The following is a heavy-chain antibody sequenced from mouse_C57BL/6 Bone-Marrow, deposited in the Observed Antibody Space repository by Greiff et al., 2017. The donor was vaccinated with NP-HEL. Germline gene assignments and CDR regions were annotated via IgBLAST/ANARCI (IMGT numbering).Heavy chain of an antibody. Sequence: VQLQQSGAELVKPGASVKMSCKASGYTFTSYWITWVKQRPGQGLEWIGDIYPGSGSTNYNEKFKSKATLTVDTSSSTAYMQLSSLTSEDSAVYYCARGRLRRDGLADWGQGTLVTVSA. CDR2: IYPGSGST. V-gene: IGHV1-55*01. J-gene: IGHJ3*01. CDR3: ARGRLRRDGLAD. D-gene: IGHD2-4*01. CDR1: GYTFTSYW.